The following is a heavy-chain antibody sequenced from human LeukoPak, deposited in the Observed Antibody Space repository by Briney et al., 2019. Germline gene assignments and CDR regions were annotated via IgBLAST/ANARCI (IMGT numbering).Heavy chain of an antibody. V-gene: IGHV1-18*01. Sequence: ASVKVSCKASGYTFTNYGISWVRQAPGLGLEWVGWISAYSGNTDYAQKFQGRVTMTTDTSTSTAYMELRSLRSDDTAVYYCARVGEYCSGASCFDYWGPGTLVTVSS. CDR2: ISAYSGNT. J-gene: IGHJ4*02. CDR3: ARVGEYCSGASCFDY. D-gene: IGHD2-15*01. CDR1: GYTFTNYG.